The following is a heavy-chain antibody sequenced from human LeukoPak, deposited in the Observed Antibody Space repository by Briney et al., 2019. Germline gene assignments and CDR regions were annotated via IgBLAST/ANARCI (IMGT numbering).Heavy chain of an antibody. D-gene: IGHD5-24*01. CDR3: ARIPAGYNHFDY. J-gene: IGHJ4*02. CDR1: RGSISSDY. V-gene: IGHV4-59*01. CDR2: IYYSGST. Sequence: SQTLSLTCTVSRGSISSDYWSWIRQPPGKGLEWIGYIYYSGSTNYNPSLKSRVTISVDTSKNQFSLKLTSVTAADTAVYYCARIPAGYNHFDYCGQGTLVTVSS.